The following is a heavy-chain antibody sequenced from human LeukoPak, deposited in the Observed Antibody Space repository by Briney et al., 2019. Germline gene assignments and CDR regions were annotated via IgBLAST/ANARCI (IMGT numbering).Heavy chain of an antibody. CDR2: MNPNSGNT. Sequence: ASVKVSCKASGYTFTSYDINWVRQATGQGLEWMGWMNPNSGNTGYAQKFQGRVTMTRNTSISTAYMELSSLRSEDTAVYYCARDRFRPPDTAMVTGGGYYYYGMDVWGQGTTVTVSS. J-gene: IGHJ6*02. CDR3: ARDRFRPPDTAMVTGGGYYYYGMDV. CDR1: GYTFTSYD. V-gene: IGHV1-8*01. D-gene: IGHD5-18*01.